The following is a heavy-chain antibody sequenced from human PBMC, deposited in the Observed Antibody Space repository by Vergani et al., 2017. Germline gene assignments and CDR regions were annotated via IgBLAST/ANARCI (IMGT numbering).Heavy chain of an antibody. D-gene: IGHD2-21*01. CDR2: ISGSGGNT. CDR1: GLVFSDYT. CDR3: AKARDPNCKGGNCYSYYYGLDL. J-gene: IGHJ6*02. Sequence: EVQLVESGGDLAQPGGSLTLSCVAYGLVFSDYTMSWVRQAPGRGLEWVSAISGSGGNTFYTDSVKGRFTISRDNSKDTLYLQMNSLRVEDTAIYYCAKARDPNCKGGNCYSYYYGLDLWGQGTTVTVSS. V-gene: IGHV3-23*04.